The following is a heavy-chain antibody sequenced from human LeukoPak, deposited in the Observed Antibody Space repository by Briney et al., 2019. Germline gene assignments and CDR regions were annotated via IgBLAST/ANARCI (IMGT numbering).Heavy chain of an antibody. J-gene: IGHJ3*02. CDR2: SRSKTNRYTT. V-gene: IGHV3-72*01. CDR3: VRGFHSFDI. Sequence: GGSLRLSCAASGFTFSDHYLDWVRQAPGKGLEWVGRSRSKTNRYTTQYAASVKGRFTISRDVSKNSLYLQMNSLKSDDTALYYCVRGFHSFDIWGQGTMVTVSS. CDR1: GFTFSDHY.